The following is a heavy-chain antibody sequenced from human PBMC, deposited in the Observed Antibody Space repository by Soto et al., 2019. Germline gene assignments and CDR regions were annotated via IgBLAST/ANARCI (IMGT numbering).Heavy chain of an antibody. V-gene: IGHV3-21*01. D-gene: IGHD1-1*01. CDR1: GLTFSTYS. CDR2: ISSSSSYI. Sequence: RGSLRLSCAASGLTFSTYSINWYRQAPGKGLNWVPSISSSSSYIYYADSVKGRFTISRDNAKNSLYLQMNSLRAEDTAVYYRARDLSSTMGYFDYWGQGTLVTVSS. J-gene: IGHJ4*02. CDR3: ARDLSSTMGYFDY.